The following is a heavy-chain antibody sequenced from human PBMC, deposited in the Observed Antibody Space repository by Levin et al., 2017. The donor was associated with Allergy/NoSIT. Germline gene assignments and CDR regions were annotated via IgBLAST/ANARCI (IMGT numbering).Heavy chain of an antibody. J-gene: IGHJ3*01. D-gene: IGHD1-26*01. Sequence: GGSLRLSCAASGFSFSSYGIHWVRQAPGKGLEWVAFIWYAGSKKYYADSVKGRFAISRDNSKNTLSLQMNSLRVEDTALYHCARIPGSPTQWDGNIDAFGVWGQGTMVSVCS. CDR1: GFSFSSYG. V-gene: IGHV3-33*01. CDR2: IWYAGSKK. CDR3: ARIPGSPTQWDGNIDAFGV.